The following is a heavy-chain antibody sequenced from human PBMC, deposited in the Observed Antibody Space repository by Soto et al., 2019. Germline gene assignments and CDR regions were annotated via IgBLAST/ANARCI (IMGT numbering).Heavy chain of an antibody. CDR1: GYTFTSYG. J-gene: IGHJ3*02. CDR3: ARGDIVVVVAASKVDDALDI. Sequence: ASVKVSCKASGYTFTSYGISWVRQAPGQGLEWMGWISAYNGNTNYAQKLQGRVTMTTDTSTSTAYMELRSLRSDDTAVYYCARGDIVVVVAASKVDDALDIWGQGTMVTVSS. CDR2: ISAYNGNT. D-gene: IGHD2-15*01. V-gene: IGHV1-18*01.